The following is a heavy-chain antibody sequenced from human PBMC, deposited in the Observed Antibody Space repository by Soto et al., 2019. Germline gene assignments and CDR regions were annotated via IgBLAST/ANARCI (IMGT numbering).Heavy chain of an antibody. CDR2: ISDDGINT. J-gene: IGHJ4*02. D-gene: IGHD3-16*01. CDR1: GFTFNNYA. Sequence: QVQLVESGGGVVQPGRSLRLSRAASGFTFNNYAMYWVRQAPGKGLEWMAVISDDGINTYYADSVKGRFTISRDNSKNTLYLQMNSLRPEDTAVYYCARGMITFGGYWGQGTLVTVSS. CDR3: ARGMITFGGY. V-gene: IGHV3-30-3*01.